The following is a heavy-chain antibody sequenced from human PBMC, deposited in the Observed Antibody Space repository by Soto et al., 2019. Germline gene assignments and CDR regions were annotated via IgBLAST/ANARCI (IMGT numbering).Heavy chain of an antibody. J-gene: IGHJ4*02. V-gene: IGHV4-4*07. D-gene: IGHD3-10*01. CDR3: ARDLKFGQADY. CDR2: IYTSGST. Sequence: ETLPLTCTVSGGSISSYYWTWIRQPSGKGLEWIGRIYTSGSTNYNPALKSRVTMSVDTSKNQFSLKLSSVTAADTAVYYCARDLKFGQADYWGQGSQVTVS. CDR1: GGSISSYY.